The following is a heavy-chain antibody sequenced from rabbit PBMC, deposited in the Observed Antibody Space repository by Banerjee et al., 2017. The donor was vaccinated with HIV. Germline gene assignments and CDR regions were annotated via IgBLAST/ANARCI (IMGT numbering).Heavy chain of an antibody. D-gene: IGHD6-1*01. CDR2: IYAGSSGST. Sequence: QEQLEESGGDLVKPGASLTLTCTASGFSFSSSYYMCWVRQAPGKGLEWIACIYAGSSGSTYYASWAKGRFTISKTSSTTVTLQMTSLTAADTATYFCARAAGYAGYGYATGSWLDLWGPGTLVTVS. V-gene: IGHV1S45*01. CDR1: GFSFSSSYY. CDR3: ARAAGYAGYGYATGSWLDL. J-gene: IGHJ5*01.